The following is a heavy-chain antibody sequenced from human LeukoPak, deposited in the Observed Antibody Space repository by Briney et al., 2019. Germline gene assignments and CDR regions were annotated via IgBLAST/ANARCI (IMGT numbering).Heavy chain of an antibody. CDR3: ARGSDYYYDSSGYPGASDI. CDR2: INWNGGST. V-gene: IGHV3-20*04. CDR1: GFTFDDYG. D-gene: IGHD3-22*01. Sequence: GGSLRLSCAASGFTFDDYGMSWVRQAPGKGLEWVSGINWNGGSTGYADSVKGRFTISRDNAKNSLYLQMNSLRAEDTALYYCARGSDYYYDSSGYPGASDIWGQGTMVTVSS. J-gene: IGHJ3*02.